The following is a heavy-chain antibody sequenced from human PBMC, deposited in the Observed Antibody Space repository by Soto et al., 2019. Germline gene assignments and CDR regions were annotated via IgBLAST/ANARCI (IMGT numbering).Heavy chain of an antibody. D-gene: IGHD1-1*01. CDR3: ARDLRTGLVTQASHYCYGMDL. CDR2: IIPIFGTA. V-gene: IGHV1-69*01. Sequence: VKVSCKASGGTFSSYAISWVRQAPGQGLEWMGGIIPIFGTANYAQKFQGRVTITADESTSTAYMELSSLRSEDTAVYYCARDLRTGLVTQASHYCYGMDLWAQGTTAAVS. J-gene: IGHJ6*02. CDR1: GGTFSSYA.